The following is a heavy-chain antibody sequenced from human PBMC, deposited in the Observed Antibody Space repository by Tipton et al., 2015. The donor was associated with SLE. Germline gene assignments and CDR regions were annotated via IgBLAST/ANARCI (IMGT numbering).Heavy chain of an antibody. CDR1: GLTFSTYA. D-gene: IGHD1-26*01. CDR3: AKSGSGSYFFDY. V-gene: IGHV3-23*01. CDR2: ISGKGNNT. Sequence: SLRLSCAASGLTFSTYAMSWVRQAPGKGLQWLVAISGKGNNTYYAASMKGRLTISRDNSKDTVFLQMNSLRAEDTALYYCAKSGSGSYFFDYWGQGTLVTVSS. J-gene: IGHJ4*02.